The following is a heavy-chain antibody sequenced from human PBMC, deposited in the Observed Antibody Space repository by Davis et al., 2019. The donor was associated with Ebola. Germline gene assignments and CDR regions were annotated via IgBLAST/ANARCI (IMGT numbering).Heavy chain of an antibody. J-gene: IGHJ4*02. Sequence: SVKVSCKASGYTFTSYGISWVRQAPGQGLEWMGGIIPIFGTANYAQKFQGRVTITRDTSASTAYMELSSLRSEDTAVYYCARGDCSSTSCYYYFDYWGQGTLVTVSS. V-gene: IGHV1-69*05. CDR2: IIPIFGTA. CDR1: GYTFTSYG. CDR3: ARGDCSSTSCYYYFDY. D-gene: IGHD2-2*01.